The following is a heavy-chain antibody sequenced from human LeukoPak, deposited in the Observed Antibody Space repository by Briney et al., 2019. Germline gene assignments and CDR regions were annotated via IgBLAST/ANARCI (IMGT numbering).Heavy chain of an antibody. CDR1: GGSISSGSYY. D-gene: IGHD6-19*01. CDR2: IYTSGST. J-gene: IGHJ4*02. CDR3: ARGEAVQTYYSDY. V-gene: IGHV4-61*02. Sequence: SETLSLTCTVSGGSISSGSYYWSWIRQPAGKGLEWIGRIYTSGSTNYNPSLKSRVTISVDTSKNQFSLKLSSVTAADTAVYYCARGEAVQTYYSDYWGQGTLVTVSS.